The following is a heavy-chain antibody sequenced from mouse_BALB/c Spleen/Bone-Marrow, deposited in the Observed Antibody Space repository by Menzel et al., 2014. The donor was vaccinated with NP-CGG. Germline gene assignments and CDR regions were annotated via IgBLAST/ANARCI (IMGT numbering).Heavy chain of an antibody. Sequence: QVQLQQPGAELVRPGASVKLSCKASGYTFTSYRMHWVKLRPGQGFEWIGEINPSNGDTNYNEKFKRKATLTVDKSSSTAYMQLSSLTSEDSAVYYCTNYGYDWGQGTALTVSS. CDR3: TNYGYD. V-gene: IGHV1S16*01. J-gene: IGHJ2*01. D-gene: IGHD1-2*01. CDR2: INPSNGDT. CDR1: GYTFTSYR.